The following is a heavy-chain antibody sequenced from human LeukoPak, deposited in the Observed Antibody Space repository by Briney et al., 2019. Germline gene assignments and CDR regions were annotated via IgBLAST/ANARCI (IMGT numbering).Heavy chain of an antibody. Sequence: SETLSLTCTVSGGSISSYYWSWIRQPPGKGLEWIGRIYTSGSTNYNPSLKSRVTISVDTSKNQFSLKLSSVTAADTAVYYCARVPYGGPYYFDYWGQGTLVTVSS. CDR1: GGSISSYY. D-gene: IGHD4-23*01. J-gene: IGHJ4*02. V-gene: IGHV4-4*08. CDR2: IYTSGST. CDR3: ARVPYGGPYYFDY.